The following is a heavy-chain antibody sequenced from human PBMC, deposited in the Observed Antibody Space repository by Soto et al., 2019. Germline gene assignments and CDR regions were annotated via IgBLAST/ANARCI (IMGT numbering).Heavy chain of an antibody. CDR1: GDSVSSNSAA. J-gene: IGHJ6*02. CDR2: TYYRSKWYN. Sequence: TLSLTCAISGDSVSSNSAAWNWIRQSPSRGLEWLGRTYYRSKWYNDYAVSVKSRITINPDTSKNQFSLQLNSVTPEDTAVYYCAREYCSNTSCYYYYGMDVWGQGTTVTVSS. D-gene: IGHD2-2*01. V-gene: IGHV6-1*01. CDR3: AREYCSNTSCYYYYGMDV.